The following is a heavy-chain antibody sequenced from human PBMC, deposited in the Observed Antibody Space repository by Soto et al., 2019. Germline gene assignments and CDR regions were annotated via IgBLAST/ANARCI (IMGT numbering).Heavy chain of an antibody. CDR2: ISGSGGST. CDR3: AKRMYSSSWYDYFDY. J-gene: IGHJ4*02. D-gene: IGHD6-13*01. V-gene: IGHV3-23*01. Sequence: PGGSLRLSCAASGFTFSSYAMSWVRQAPGKGLEWVSAISGSGGSTYYAGSVKGRFTISRDNSKNTLYLQMNSLRAEDTAVYYCAKRMYSSSWYDYFDYWGQGTLVTVSS. CDR1: GFTFSSYA.